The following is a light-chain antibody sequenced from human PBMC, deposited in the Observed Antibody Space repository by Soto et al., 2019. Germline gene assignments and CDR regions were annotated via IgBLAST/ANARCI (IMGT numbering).Light chain of an antibody. V-gene: IGKV1-33*01. CDR2: DAS. J-gene: IGKJ4*01. CDR3: QQYDNRPLT. Sequence: DIQMPQSPSSLSASVGDRVTITCQASQDISNYLHWYQHKPGKAPKLLIYDASNLETWVSSRFSRSVSGTDFTLTISSLQPEDIATYYCQQYDNRPLTFGGGTKVEIK. CDR1: QDISNY.